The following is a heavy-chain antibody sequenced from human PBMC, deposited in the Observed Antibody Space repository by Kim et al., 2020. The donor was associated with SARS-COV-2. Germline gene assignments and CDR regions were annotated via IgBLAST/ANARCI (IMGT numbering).Heavy chain of an antibody. CDR1: GFTLRSYD. Sequence: GGSLRLSCAASGFTLRSYDMHWVRQAPGKGLEWVSGFGSVGVPYYPGSVKGRFTISRETGKNSLYLQMNSLRAGDTAVYYCVRASPTDGWYFDLWGRGTRVTVSS. J-gene: IGHJ2*01. V-gene: IGHV3-13*05. CDR2: FGSVGVP. CDR3: VRASPTDGWYFDL.